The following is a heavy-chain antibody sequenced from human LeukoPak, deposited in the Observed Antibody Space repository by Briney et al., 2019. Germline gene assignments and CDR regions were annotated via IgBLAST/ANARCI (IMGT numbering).Heavy chain of an antibody. V-gene: IGHV5-51*04. CDR2: IYPGDSDT. D-gene: IGHD5-24*01. J-gene: IGHJ4*02. CDR3: ARIRDGYNSLFDC. CDR1: GYSFTSSW. Sequence: GESLKISCKGSGYSFTSSWIGWVRQLPGKGLEWMGIIYPGDSDTTYSPSFQGLVTMSADKPIRTAYLQWSSLKASDTAMYYCARIRDGYNSLFDCWGQGTLVTVPS.